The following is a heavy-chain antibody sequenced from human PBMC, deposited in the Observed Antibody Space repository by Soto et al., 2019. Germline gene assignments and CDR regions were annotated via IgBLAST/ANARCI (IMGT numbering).Heavy chain of an antibody. J-gene: IGHJ4*02. V-gene: IGHV3-7*01. CDR1: GFIFGNYW. CDR3: ARGTGGATSSGKDQFDY. Sequence: GGSLRLSCAGSGFIFGNYWMSWIRQAPGGGLEWVANIRQDGSERYYVDSVQGRFIISRDNAKNSLDLQMNSLRSEDTALYYCARGTGGATSSGKDQFDYWGQGTQVTVSS. CDR2: IRQDGSER. D-gene: IGHD3-16*01.